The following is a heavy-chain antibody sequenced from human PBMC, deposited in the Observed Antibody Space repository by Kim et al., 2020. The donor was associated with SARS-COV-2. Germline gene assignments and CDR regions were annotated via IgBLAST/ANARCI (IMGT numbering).Heavy chain of an antibody. CDR2: IYYSGST. J-gene: IGHJ5*02. V-gene: IGHV4-30-4*01. Sequence: SETLSLTCTVSGGSISSGDYYWSWIRQPPGKGLEWIGYIYYSGSTYYNPSLKSRVTISVDTSKNQFSLKLSSVTAADTAVYYCARMGRGFGGVIDIWFDPWGQGTLVTVSS. CDR3: ARMGRGFGGVIDIWFDP. CDR1: GGSISSGDYY. D-gene: IGHD3-16*02.